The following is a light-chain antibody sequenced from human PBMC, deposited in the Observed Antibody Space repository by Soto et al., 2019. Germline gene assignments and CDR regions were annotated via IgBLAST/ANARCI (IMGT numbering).Light chain of an antibody. CDR1: QGISSY. CDR2: TAS. V-gene: IGKV1-9*01. J-gene: IGKJ5*01. Sequence: DIQLTQSPSFLSASVGDGITISCRASQGISSYLAWYRQKPGKAPKLLIHTASTLQSGVPSRFSGSGGGAEFTLTISSLQPEDFATYYCQQRHSYPITFGQGTRLEIK. CDR3: QQRHSYPIT.